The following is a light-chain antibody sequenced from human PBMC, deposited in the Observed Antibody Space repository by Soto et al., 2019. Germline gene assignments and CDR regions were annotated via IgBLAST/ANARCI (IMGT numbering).Light chain of an antibody. Sequence: QSALTQPASVSGSPGQSITISCTGTSSDVGGYNYVSWYQQHPGKAPKLMIYDVSNRPSGVSNRFSGSKSGNTASLTISGLQAEGEADYYCSSYTSSSTVVFGGGTKRTV. CDR3: SSYTSSSTVV. V-gene: IGLV2-14*01. J-gene: IGLJ2*01. CDR2: DVS. CDR1: SSDVGGYNY.